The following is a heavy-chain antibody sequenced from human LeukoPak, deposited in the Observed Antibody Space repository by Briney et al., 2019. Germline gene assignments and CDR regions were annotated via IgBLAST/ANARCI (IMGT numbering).Heavy chain of an antibody. Sequence: ASVKVSCKASGYTFTDYYIHWVGQAPGRGLQWMGWINPNGGGTNYEEEFRGRVTRTRDTSISTAYMELSRLRSDDTAVYYCARGTVGATKREATVPHDYWGQGTLVTVSS. V-gene: IGHV1-2*02. D-gene: IGHD1-26*01. CDR2: INPNGGGT. CDR3: ARGTVGATKREATVPHDY. J-gene: IGHJ4*02. CDR1: GYTFTDYY.